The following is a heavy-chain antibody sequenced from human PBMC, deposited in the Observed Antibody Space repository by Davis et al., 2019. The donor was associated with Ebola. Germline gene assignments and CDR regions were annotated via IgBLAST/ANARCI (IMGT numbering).Heavy chain of an antibody. Sequence: GESLKISCAASGFTVSSNYMSWVRQAPGKGLEWVANIKQDGSEKYYVDSVKGRFTISRDNAKNSLYLQMNSLRAEDTAVYYCARVYTHNWFDPWGQGTLVTVSS. J-gene: IGHJ5*02. CDR1: GFTVSSNY. D-gene: IGHD1-14*01. CDR3: ARVYTHNWFDP. CDR2: IKQDGSEK. V-gene: IGHV3-7*03.